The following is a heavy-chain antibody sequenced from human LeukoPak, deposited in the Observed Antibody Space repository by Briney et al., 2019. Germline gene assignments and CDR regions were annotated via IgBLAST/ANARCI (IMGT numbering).Heavy chain of an antibody. CDR1: GFTFDDYA. V-gene: IGHV3-9*01. J-gene: IGHJ4*02. CDR3: AREADDGVYYFDC. CDR2: ISWNSGSI. D-gene: IGHD5-24*01. Sequence: GRSLRLSCAASGFTFDDYAMHWVRQAPGKGLEWVSGISWNSGSIGYADSVKGRFTISRDNAKNSLYLQMNSLRAEDTAVYYCAREADDGVYYFDCWGQGTLVTVSS.